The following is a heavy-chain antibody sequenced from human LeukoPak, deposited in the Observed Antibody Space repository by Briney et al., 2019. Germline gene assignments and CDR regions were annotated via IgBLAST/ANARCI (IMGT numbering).Heavy chain of an antibody. V-gene: IGHV3-23*01. D-gene: IGHD3-10*01. J-gene: IGHJ3*02. Sequence: GGSLRLSCAASGFTFSSYAMSWVRQAPGKGLEWVSAISGSGGSTYYADSVKGRFTISRDNSKNTLYLQMNSLRTEDTAVYYCARDKEEMVRAPYAFDIWGQGTRVTVSS. CDR2: ISGSGGST. CDR3: ARDKEEMVRAPYAFDI. CDR1: GFTFSSYA.